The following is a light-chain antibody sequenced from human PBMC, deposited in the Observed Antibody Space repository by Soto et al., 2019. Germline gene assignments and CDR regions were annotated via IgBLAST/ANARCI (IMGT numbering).Light chain of an antibody. CDR2: DAS. J-gene: IGKJ1*01. V-gene: IGKV3-11*01. CDR1: QSVSSY. CDR3: QQRSNWPGGT. Sequence: EIVLTQSPATLSLSPGERATLSCRASQSVSSYLAWYQQKPGQAPRLLIYDASNRATGIPARFSGSGSGTDFTLTLSSLEPEDFAVYYCQQRSNWPGGTFGQGTNVEIK.